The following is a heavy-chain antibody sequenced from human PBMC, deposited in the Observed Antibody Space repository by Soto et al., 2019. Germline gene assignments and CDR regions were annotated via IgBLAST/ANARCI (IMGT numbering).Heavy chain of an antibody. D-gene: IGHD2-2*01. Sequence: EVQLVESGGGLVQPGGSLRLYCAASGFTFSSYWMHWVRQAPGKGLVWVSRINSDGSSTSYADSVKGRFTISRDNAKNTLYLQMNSLRAEDTAVYYCASFIRAAAMRYYGMDVWGQGTTVTVSS. CDR3: ASFIRAAAMRYYGMDV. CDR2: INSDGSST. CDR1: GFTFSSYW. V-gene: IGHV3-74*01. J-gene: IGHJ6*02.